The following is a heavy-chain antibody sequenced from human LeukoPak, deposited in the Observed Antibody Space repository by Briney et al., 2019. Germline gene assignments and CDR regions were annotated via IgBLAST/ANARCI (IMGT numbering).Heavy chain of an antibody. V-gene: IGHV3-43*02. CDR1: GFTFDDYA. Sequence: PGGSLRLSCAPSGFTFDDYAMHWVRQAPGKGLEWVSLISGDGGSTYYAHSVKGRFTISRDNTKNSLHLQMNSRRTEDTALYYWAKMFDLEGWLQLWGTHFDYGGEGTLVTVSS. J-gene: IGHJ4*02. D-gene: IGHD5-24*01. CDR2: ISGDGGST. CDR3: AKMFDLEGWLQLWGTHFDY.